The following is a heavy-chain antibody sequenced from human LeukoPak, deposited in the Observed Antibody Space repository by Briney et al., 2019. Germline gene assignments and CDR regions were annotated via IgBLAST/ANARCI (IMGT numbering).Heavy chain of an antibody. V-gene: IGHV4-39*07. D-gene: IGHD1-26*01. CDR2: IYHSGST. Sequence: SETLSLTCTVSGGSISSGGYYWSWIRQPPGKGLEWIGEIYHSGSTNYNPSLKSRVTISVDTSKNQFSLKLSSVTAADTAVYYCAGEQGATGTHYGMDVWGQGTTVTVSS. CDR1: GGSISSGGYY. CDR3: AGEQGATGTHYGMDV. J-gene: IGHJ6*02.